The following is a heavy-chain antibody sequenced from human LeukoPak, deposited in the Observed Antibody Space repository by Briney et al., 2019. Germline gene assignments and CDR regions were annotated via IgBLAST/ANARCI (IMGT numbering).Heavy chain of an antibody. CDR1: GFTFSSYA. Sequence: GGSLRLSCAASGFTFSSYAMSWVRQAPGKGLEWVSAISGSGGSTYHADSVKGRFTISRDNSKNTLYLQMNSLRAEDTAVYYCAKETLYYDFWSGYSPFDYWGQGTLVTVSS. D-gene: IGHD3-3*01. J-gene: IGHJ4*02. V-gene: IGHV3-23*01. CDR2: ISGSGGST. CDR3: AKETLYYDFWSGYSPFDY.